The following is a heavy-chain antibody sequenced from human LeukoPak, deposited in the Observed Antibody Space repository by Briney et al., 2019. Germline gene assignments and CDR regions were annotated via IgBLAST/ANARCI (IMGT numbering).Heavy chain of an antibody. Sequence: PGGSLRLSCAASGFIFSSNGMHWVRQAPGKGLEWVAFIRYDGIIQYYADSVKGRFTISRDNSKKKLHLQMNSLRAEDTAVYYCAKDYYDSGSYYKTPDYWGQGTLVTVSS. J-gene: IGHJ4*02. CDR1: GFIFSSNG. D-gene: IGHD3-10*01. CDR3: AKDYYDSGSYYKTPDY. CDR2: IRYDGIIQ. V-gene: IGHV3-30*02.